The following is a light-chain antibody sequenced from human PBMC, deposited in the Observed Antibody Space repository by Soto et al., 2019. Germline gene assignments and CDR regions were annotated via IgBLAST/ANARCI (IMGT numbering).Light chain of an antibody. V-gene: IGKV3-20*01. CDR2: GSD. Sequence: EIVLTQSPGTLSLSPGERATLSCRASQTVDSRHLAWYQQKPGQAPGVLIYGSDIRAAGVPDRFSGSGSGTDFTLTISRLEPEDFAVYYCQHYGSSLLTFGGGTKVEIK. CDR1: QTVDSRH. CDR3: QHYGSSLLT. J-gene: IGKJ4*01.